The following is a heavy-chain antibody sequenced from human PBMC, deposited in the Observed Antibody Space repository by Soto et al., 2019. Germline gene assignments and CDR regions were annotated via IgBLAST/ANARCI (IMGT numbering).Heavy chain of an antibody. Sequence: SDTLSLTCTVSGGSISSGDYYWSWIRQPPGKGLEWIGYIYYSGSTYYNPSLKSRVTISVDTSKNQFSLKLSSVTAADTAVYYCARGVGGLWFGELSKYYYGMDVWGQGTTFTVSS. CDR3: ARGVGGLWFGELSKYYYGMDV. CDR1: GGSISSGDYY. CDR2: IYYSGST. D-gene: IGHD3-10*01. V-gene: IGHV4-30-4*02. J-gene: IGHJ6*02.